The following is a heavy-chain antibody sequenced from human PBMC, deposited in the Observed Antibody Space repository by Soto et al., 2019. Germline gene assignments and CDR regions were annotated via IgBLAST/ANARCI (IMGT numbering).Heavy chain of an antibody. CDR3: ARDPSYYGMDV. CDR1: EHTSTRDV. J-gene: IGHJ6*02. Sequence: APVNDSTKASEHTSTRDVKDWVLQAHGQRLEWMGWINAGNGNTKYSQKFQGRVTITRDTSASTAYMELSSLRSEDTAVYYCARDPSYYGMDVWGQGTTVTVSS. V-gene: IGHV1-3*01. CDR2: INAGNGNT.